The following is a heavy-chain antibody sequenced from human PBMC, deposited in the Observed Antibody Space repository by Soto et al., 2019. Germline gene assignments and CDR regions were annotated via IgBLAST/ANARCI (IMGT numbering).Heavy chain of an antibody. D-gene: IGHD6-13*01. CDR1: GYTFTSSG. V-gene: IGHV1-18*01. Sequence: GASVEVSRKASGYTFTSSGISWVRQAPGQGLEWMGWISAYNGNTNYAQKLQGRVTMTTDTSTSTAYMELRSLRSDDTAVYYCARGVGYSSSWYPGYYYYYMDVWGKRTTVTVSS. CDR2: ISAYNGNT. J-gene: IGHJ6*03. CDR3: ARGVGYSSSWYPGYYYYYMDV.